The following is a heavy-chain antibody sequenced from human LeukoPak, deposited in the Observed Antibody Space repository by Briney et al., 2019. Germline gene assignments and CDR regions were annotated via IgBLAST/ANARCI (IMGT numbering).Heavy chain of an antibody. J-gene: IGHJ4*02. CDR3: ANGDYGGPKPGFDY. D-gene: IGHD4-23*01. Sequence: TGGSLRLSCAASGFTFSSYGMHWVRPAPGKGLEWVAFIRYDGSNKYYADSVKGRFTISRDNSKNTLYLQMNSLRADDTAVYYCANGDYGGPKPGFDYWGQGTLVTVSS. CDR1: GFTFSSYG. CDR2: IRYDGSNK. V-gene: IGHV3-30*02.